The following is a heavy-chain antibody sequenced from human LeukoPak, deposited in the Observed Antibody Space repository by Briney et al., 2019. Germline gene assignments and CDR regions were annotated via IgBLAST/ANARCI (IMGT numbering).Heavy chain of an antibody. D-gene: IGHD2-2*01. CDR1: GYSFTSYW. CDR3: ARPYCSSTSCYYYFDY. J-gene: IGHJ4*02. Sequence: GESLQISCKGFGYSFTSYWIGWVRQMPGKGLEWMGIIYPGDSDTRYSPSFQGQVTISADKSISTAYLQWSSLKALDTAMYYCARPYCSSTSCYYYFDYWGQGTLVTVSS. V-gene: IGHV5-51*01. CDR2: IYPGDSDT.